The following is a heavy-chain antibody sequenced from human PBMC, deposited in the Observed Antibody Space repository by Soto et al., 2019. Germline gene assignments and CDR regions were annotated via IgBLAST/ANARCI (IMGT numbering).Heavy chain of an antibody. V-gene: IGHV3-48*02. D-gene: IGHD3-22*01. CDR3: ARDLTMIVDRYAFDI. CDR2: ISSSSSTI. CDR1: GFTFSSYS. J-gene: IGHJ3*02. Sequence: QPGGSLRLSCAASGFTFSSYSMNWVRQAPGKGLEWVSYISSSSSTIYYADSVKGRFTIPRDNAKNSLYLQMNSLRDEDTAVYYCARDLTMIVDRYAFDIWGQGTMLTVSS.